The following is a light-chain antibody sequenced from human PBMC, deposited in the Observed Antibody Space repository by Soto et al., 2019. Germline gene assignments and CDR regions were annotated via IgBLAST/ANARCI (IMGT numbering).Light chain of an antibody. CDR2: LNSDGSH. V-gene: IGLV4-69*01. J-gene: IGLJ3*02. CDR1: SGHSSYA. Sequence: HPVLTQSPSASASLGASVKLTCTLSSGHSSYAIAWHQQQPEKGPRYLMKLNSDGSHSKGDGIPDRFSGSSSGTERYLTITSLQSEDEADYYCQAWSTGIRVFGGGTKLTVL. CDR3: QAWSTGIRV.